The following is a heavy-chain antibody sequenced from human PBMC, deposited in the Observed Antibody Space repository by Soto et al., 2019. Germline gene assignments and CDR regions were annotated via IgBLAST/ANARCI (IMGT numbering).Heavy chain of an antibody. CDR2: IYYSGST. Sequence: ETLSLTCTVSGGSISSSSYYWGWIRHPPGKGLEWIGSIYYSGSTYYNPSLKSRVTISVDTSKNQFSLKLSSVTAADTAVYYFVRYLRDYYYYMDVWGKGTTVTVSS. CDR1: GGSISSSSYY. CDR3: VRYLRDYYYYMDV. J-gene: IGHJ6*03. V-gene: IGHV4-39*01.